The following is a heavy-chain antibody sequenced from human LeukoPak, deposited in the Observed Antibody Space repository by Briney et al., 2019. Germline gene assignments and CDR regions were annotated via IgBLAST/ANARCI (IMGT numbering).Heavy chain of an antibody. V-gene: IGHV3-23*01. J-gene: IGHJ3*02. D-gene: IGHD1-26*01. CDR3: AKVAWGGHPLGAFDI. CDR2: ITGDGGGT. CDR1: GFTFSSYA. Sequence: GGSLRLSCAASGFTFSSYAMSWVRQAPGKGLEWVSAITGDGGGTYYADSVKGRFTISRDNSKNTLYLQLNSLRPEDSAVFHCAKVAWGGHPLGAFDIWGQGTMVTVSS.